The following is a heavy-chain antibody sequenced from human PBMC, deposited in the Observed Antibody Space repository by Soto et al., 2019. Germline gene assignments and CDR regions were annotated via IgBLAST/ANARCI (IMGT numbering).Heavy chain of an antibody. V-gene: IGHV4-31*02. CDR3: AYEAAAGQGNGFDP. CDR1: CGTISSDGYY. J-gene: IGHJ5*02. Sequence: SETLTLTCTVSCGTISSDGYYWSWILQHPGMGLVGIGYVYYTGSTYYNPSLKSRVTISVDTSKNQFSLKLSSVTAADTAVYYCAYEAAAGQGNGFDPWGQGTLVTVSS. CDR2: VYYTGST. D-gene: IGHD6-13*01.